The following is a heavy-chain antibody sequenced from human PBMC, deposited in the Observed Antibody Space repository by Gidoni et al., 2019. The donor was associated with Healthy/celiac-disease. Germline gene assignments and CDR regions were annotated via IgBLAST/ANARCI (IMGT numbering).Heavy chain of an antibody. D-gene: IGHD1-26*01. V-gene: IGHV1-3*01. Sequence: QVQLVQSGAEVKKPGASVKVSCKASGYTFTSYAMHWVRQAPGQRLEWMGWINAGNGNTKYSQKFQGRVTITRDTSASTAYMELSSLRSEDTAVYYCARGSPPYSGSYHFDYWGQGTLVTVSS. J-gene: IGHJ4*02. CDR3: ARGSPPYSGSYHFDY. CDR1: GYTFTSYA. CDR2: INAGNGNT.